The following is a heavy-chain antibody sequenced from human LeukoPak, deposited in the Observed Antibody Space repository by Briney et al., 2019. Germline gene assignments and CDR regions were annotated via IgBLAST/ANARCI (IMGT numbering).Heavy chain of an antibody. V-gene: IGHV3-23*01. D-gene: IGHD2-21*01. Sequence: GGSLRLSCAASGFTFSSYAMRWVRQAPGKGLEWVSVITCSGGSAYYADSVKGRFTISRDNSENTLYLQMNSLRAEDTAVYYCEKYIPHYRFDPWGQGTLVTVSS. CDR2: ITCSGGSA. J-gene: IGHJ5*02. CDR1: GFTFSSYA. CDR3: EKYIPHYRFDP.